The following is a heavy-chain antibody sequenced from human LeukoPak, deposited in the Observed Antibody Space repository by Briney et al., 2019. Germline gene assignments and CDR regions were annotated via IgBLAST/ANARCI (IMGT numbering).Heavy chain of an antibody. CDR1: GGSISSYY. CDR2: IYTSGST. J-gene: IGHJ4*02. CDR3: ARVTYYDYVWGSYRRNYFDY. V-gene: IGHV4-4*07. Sequence: PSETLSLTCPVSGGSISSYYWSWIRQPAGKGLEWIGRIYTSGSTNYNPSLKSRVTMSVDTSKNQFSLKLSSVTAADTAVYYCARVTYYDYVWGSYRRNYFDYWGQGALVTVSS. D-gene: IGHD3-16*02.